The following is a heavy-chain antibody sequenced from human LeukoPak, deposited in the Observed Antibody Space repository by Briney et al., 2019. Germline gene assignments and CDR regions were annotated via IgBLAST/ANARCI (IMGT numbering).Heavy chain of an antibody. CDR1: GFTFSSYA. CDR2: ISYDGSNK. V-gene: IGHV3-30*04. Sequence: GGSLRLSCAASGFTFSSYAMHWVRQAPGKGLEWVAVISYDGSNKYYADSVKGRFTISRDNSKNTLYLQMNSLRAEDTAVYYCARDWSRRPNWFDPWGQGTLVTVSS. CDR3: ARDWSRRPNWFDP. J-gene: IGHJ5*02.